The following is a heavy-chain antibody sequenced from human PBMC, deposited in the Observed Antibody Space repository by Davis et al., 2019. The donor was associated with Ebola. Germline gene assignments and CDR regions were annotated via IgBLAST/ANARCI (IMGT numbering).Heavy chain of an antibody. J-gene: IGHJ4*02. D-gene: IGHD6-19*01. CDR3: TKEIEVTGTAVFHY. Sequence: PGGSLRLSCEAYGLTVSANHMGWIRQAPGKGLEWVSVIYSGENPYYADSVKGRFSISRDDSKNTLYLQMNSLRAEDTAVYYCTKEIEVTGTAVFHYWGQGTLVTVSS. CDR2: IYSGENP. V-gene: IGHV3-53*01. CDR1: GLTVSANH.